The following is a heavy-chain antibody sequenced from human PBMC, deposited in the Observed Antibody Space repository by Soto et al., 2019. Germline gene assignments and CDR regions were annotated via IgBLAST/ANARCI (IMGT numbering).Heavy chain of an antibody. CDR1: GGSFSGYY. CDR3: ARHEAGWYFDS. D-gene: IGHD6-25*01. V-gene: IGHV4-34*01. CDR2: INYSGNT. J-gene: IGHJ4*02. Sequence: SETLSLTCAVYGGSFSGYYWSWIRQTPGTGLEWIGEINYSGNTYSNPSLKSRVTMLLDTSKNQFSLKLSSGTAADTAVYYCARHEAGWYFDSWGQGTLVTVSS.